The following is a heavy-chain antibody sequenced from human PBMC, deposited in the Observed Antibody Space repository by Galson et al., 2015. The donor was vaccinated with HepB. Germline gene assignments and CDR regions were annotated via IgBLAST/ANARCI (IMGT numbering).Heavy chain of an antibody. CDR1: GFTFSSYW. CDR2: IDQDGSER. CDR3: ARSVRGSY. J-gene: IGHJ4*02. Sequence: SLRLSCAASGFTFSSYWMTGVRQAPGKGPEWVANIDQDGSERYYVDSVKGRFTISRDNAKNSLYLQMSSLRAEDTAVYYCARSVRGSYWGQGTLVTVSA. V-gene: IGHV3-7*03.